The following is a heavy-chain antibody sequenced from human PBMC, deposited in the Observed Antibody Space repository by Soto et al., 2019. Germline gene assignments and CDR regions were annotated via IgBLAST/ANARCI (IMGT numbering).Heavy chain of an antibody. Sequence: QVQLQQWGAGLLKPSETLSLTCAVYGGSFSGYYWSWIRQPPGKGLEWIGEINHRGSTNYNPSLKSRVTISVDTSKNQFSLKLSSVTAADTAVYYCARGLATMIVVVRRTYWYFDLWGRGTLVTVSS. D-gene: IGHD3-22*01. CDR1: GGSFSGYY. J-gene: IGHJ2*01. CDR2: INHRGST. V-gene: IGHV4-34*01. CDR3: ARGLATMIVVVRRTYWYFDL.